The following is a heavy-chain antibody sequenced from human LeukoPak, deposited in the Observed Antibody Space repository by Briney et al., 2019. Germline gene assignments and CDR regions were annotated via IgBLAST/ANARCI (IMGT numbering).Heavy chain of an antibody. D-gene: IGHD3-3*01. Sequence: SETLSLTCTVSGGSISSYYWSWIRQSAGKGLEWIGRIYSIGSTNYNPSLKSRVTLSLDTSRKQFSLKLSSVTAADTAVYYCARDRDPYDFWSGYYGGAFDIWGQGTMVTVSS. CDR2: IYSIGST. V-gene: IGHV4-4*07. CDR3: ARDRDPYDFWSGYYGGAFDI. J-gene: IGHJ3*02. CDR1: GGSISSYY.